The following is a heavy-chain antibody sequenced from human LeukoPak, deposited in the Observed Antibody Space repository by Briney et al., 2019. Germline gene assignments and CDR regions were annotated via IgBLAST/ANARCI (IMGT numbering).Heavy chain of an antibody. CDR1: GLTITSDW. D-gene: IGHD1-26*01. J-gene: IGHJ4*02. V-gene: IGHV3-74*01. Sequence: GGSLRLSCVASGLTITSDWMFWVRQAPRKGLVWVSRINSDGSSTSYADSVKGRFTISRDNAKNTLYLQMNSLRAEDTAVYYCARSYSGSYAYWGQGTLVTVSS. CDR2: INSDGSST. CDR3: ARSYSGSYAY.